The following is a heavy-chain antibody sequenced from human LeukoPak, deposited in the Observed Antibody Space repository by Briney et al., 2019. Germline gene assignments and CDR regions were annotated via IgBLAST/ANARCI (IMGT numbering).Heavy chain of an antibody. Sequence: SETLSLTCAVYGGSFSGYYWSWVRQPPGKGLEWIGEINHSGSTNYNPSLKSRVTISVDTSKNQFSLKLSSVTAADTAVYYCARLRGYSGYDAIPYYYYGMDVWGTGTTVTVSS. J-gene: IGHJ6*04. D-gene: IGHD5-12*01. V-gene: IGHV4-34*01. CDR1: GGSFSGYY. CDR3: ARLRGYSGYDAIPYYYYGMDV. CDR2: INHSGST.